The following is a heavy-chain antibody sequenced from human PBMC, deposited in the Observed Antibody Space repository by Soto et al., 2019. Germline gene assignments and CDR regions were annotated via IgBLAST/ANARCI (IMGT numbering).Heavy chain of an antibody. CDR2: ISGSGDSA. CDR1: GFTFRDYA. V-gene: IGHV3-23*01. CDR3: GKERRGSGWSVCNY. J-gene: IGHJ4*02. D-gene: IGHD6-19*01. Sequence: VQLLESGGGLIQPGGSLRLSCAASGFTFRDYAMNWVRQAPGKGLEWVSDISGSGDSARHADSVEGRFTISRDNSRNTLYLQMNSRRVDDTAVYYCGKERRGSGWSVCNYWGQGTLVTVSS.